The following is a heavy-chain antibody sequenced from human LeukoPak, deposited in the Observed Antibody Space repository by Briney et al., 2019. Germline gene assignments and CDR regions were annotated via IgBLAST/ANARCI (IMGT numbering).Heavy chain of an antibody. J-gene: IGHJ4*02. CDR1: GYTFRSYD. V-gene: IGHV1-18*01. CDR2: ISPNNGNT. CDR3: ARDRESSGWHVADY. D-gene: IGHD6-19*01. Sequence: ASVKVSCKASGYTFRSYDLTWVRQAPGQGLEWMGWISPNNGNTNYAQKFQGRVTMTTDTPTSTAYMEMRSLRSDDTAVYYCARDRESSGWHVADYWGQETLVTVSS.